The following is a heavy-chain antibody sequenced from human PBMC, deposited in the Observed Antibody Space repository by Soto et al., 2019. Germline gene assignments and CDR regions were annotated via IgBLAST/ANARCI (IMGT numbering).Heavy chain of an antibody. D-gene: IGHD6-13*01. CDR1: GDSFSSYA. CDR2: IIPIFETA. V-gene: IGHV1-69*01. CDR3: AASDSSSLQHDY. Sequence: QVQLVQSGAELKKHGSSVRVSCKISGDSFSSYAISWVRQAPGEGLEWVGVIIPIFETANYAQKFQGRVTITAVESTTTAYLEVTRLRPEDTAILYCAASDSSSLQHDYWGQGTLFTVSS. J-gene: IGHJ4*02.